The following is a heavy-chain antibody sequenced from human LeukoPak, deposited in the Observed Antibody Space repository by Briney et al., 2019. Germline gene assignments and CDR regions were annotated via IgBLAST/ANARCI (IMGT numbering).Heavy chain of an antibody. CDR1: GFTVSSTY. CDR2: IYSGGYT. V-gene: IGHV3-66*01. J-gene: IGHJ4*02. Sequence: PGGFLRLSCAASGFTVSSTYLTWVRQAPGKGLEWLSVIYSGGYTYYADSVKGKFFISRDISKNMVYLQMNSLSVEDTAVYFCARGRPAHYFDSWGPGTLVTVSS. CDR3: ARGRPAHYFDS. D-gene: IGHD6-6*01.